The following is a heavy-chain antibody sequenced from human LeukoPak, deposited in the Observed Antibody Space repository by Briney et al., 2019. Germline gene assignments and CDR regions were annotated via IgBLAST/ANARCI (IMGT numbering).Heavy chain of an antibody. CDR1: GYSFTSYW. CDR2: IYPGDSDT. CDR3: ARSFYSAPDWFDP. J-gene: IGHJ5*02. D-gene: IGHD3-3*02. V-gene: IGHV5-51*01. Sequence: GESLKISCKGSGYSFTSYWIGWVRQMPGKGLEWMGIIYPGDSDTRYSPSFQGQVTISADKSISSAYLQWSSLKASDTAMYYCARSFYSAPDWFDPWGQGTLVTVSS.